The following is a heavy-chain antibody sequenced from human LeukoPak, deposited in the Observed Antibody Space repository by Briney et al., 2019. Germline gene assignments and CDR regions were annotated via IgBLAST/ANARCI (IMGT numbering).Heavy chain of an antibody. CDR2: IYYSGST. CDR3: ARHLRGATIYYDY. V-gene: IGHV4-59*08. D-gene: IGHD1-26*01. CDR1: GGSISSYY. J-gene: IGHJ4*02. Sequence: SETLSLTCTVSGGSISSYYWSWIRQPPGKGLEWIGYIYYSGSTNYNPSLKSRVTISVDTSKNRFSLKLSSVTAADTAVYYCARHLRGATIYYDYWGQGTLVTVSS.